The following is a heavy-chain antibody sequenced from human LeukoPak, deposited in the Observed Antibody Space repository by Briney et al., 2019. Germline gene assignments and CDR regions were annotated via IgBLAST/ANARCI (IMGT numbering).Heavy chain of an antibody. CDR3: ARDISVAGSFLLFDY. Sequence: SETLSLTCTVSGGSISSYYWSWIRQPAGKGLEWIGRIYTSGSSNSNPSLKSRVTMPADTSKNQFSLKLSSVTAAGTAVYYCARDISVAGSFLLFDYWGQGTLVTVSS. D-gene: IGHD6-19*01. CDR1: GGSISSYY. V-gene: IGHV4-4*07. CDR2: IYTSGSS. J-gene: IGHJ4*02.